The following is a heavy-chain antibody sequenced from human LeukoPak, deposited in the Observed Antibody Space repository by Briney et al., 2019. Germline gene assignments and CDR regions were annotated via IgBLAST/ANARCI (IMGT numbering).Heavy chain of an antibody. D-gene: IGHD3-10*01. CDR3: ARGYYYGSGRRYYYYMDV. CDR1: GGSISSYY. V-gene: IGHV4-4*07. CDR2: IYTSGST. J-gene: IGHJ6*03. Sequence: SETLSLTCTVSGGSISSYYWSWIRQPAGKGLEWIGRIYTSGSTNYNASLKSRVSMSVDTSKNQFSLKLSSVTAADTAVYHCARGYYYGSGRRYYYYMDVWGKGTTVTVSS.